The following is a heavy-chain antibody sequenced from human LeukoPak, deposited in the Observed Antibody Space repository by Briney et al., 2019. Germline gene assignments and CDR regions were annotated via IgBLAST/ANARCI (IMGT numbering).Heavy chain of an antibody. CDR3: ARTARHLDY. D-gene: IGHD5-18*01. J-gene: IGHJ4*02. CDR2: ISGSGTDI. CDR1: GFTFSDPY. Sequence: PGWSLRLSCEASGFTFSDPYMSWIRQAPGKGLECLSYISGSGTDINYADSVRGRFTISRNNARNLLYLQMNDLRVEDTAVYYCARTARHLDYWGQGTLVTVSS. V-gene: IGHV3-11*04.